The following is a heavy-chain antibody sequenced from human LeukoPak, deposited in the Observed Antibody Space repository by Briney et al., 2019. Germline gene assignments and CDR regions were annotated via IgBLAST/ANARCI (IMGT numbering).Heavy chain of an antibody. J-gene: IGHJ4*02. CDR1: GFIFSSYR. CDR2: INSDGSST. V-gene: IGHV3-74*01. D-gene: IGHD4-17*01. CDR3: ARDHYVSGYYFDY. Sequence: GGSLRLSCAASGFIFSSYRMHWVRQAPAKGLVWVSRINSDGSSTDYADSVKGRFTISRDNARNTLYLQMNSLRAEDTAVYYCARDHYVSGYYFDYWGLGTLVTVSS.